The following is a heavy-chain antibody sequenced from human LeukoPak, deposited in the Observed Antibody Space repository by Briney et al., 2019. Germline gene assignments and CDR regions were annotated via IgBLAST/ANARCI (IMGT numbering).Heavy chain of an antibody. V-gene: IGHV3-30*18. CDR2: ISYDGSTE. CDR3: AKDYRRDGYNYYFDY. J-gene: IGHJ4*02. Sequence: GESLRLSCAASGFTFSNYGMHWVRKAQGQGLEREAVISYDGSTEQYSDSANARSTISRVNSKNTLYLQMDSLRPEDSAVYYCAKDYRRDGYNYYFDYWGQGTLVTVSS. CDR1: GFTFSNYG. D-gene: IGHD5-24*01.